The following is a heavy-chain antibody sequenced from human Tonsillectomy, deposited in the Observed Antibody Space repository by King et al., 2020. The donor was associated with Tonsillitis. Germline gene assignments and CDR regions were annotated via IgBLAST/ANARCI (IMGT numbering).Heavy chain of an antibody. J-gene: IGHJ4*02. CDR1: GFTFSSYS. CDR2: ISSSSDYI. V-gene: IGHV3-21*01. Sequence: VQLVESGGGLVKPGGSLRISCAASGFTFSSYSMNWVRQAPGKGLEWVSSISSSSDYIYYADSMKGRFTISRDNAKNSLYLQMSSLRAEDTAVYYCARGGYCSSTSCYWWAFDYWGQGTLVTVSS. D-gene: IGHD2-2*01. CDR3: ARGGYCSSTSCYWWAFDY.